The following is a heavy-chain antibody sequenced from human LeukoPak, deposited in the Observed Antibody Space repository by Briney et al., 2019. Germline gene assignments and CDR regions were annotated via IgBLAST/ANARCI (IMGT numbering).Heavy chain of an antibody. CDR3: ARLRVVGASRYFDY. V-gene: IGHV5-51*01. CDR2: IYPADSDT. Sequence: GASLQISCKGSGYSFTSYWIGWVRQMPGKGLEWMGIIYPADSDTRYSPSFQGQVTISADKSISTAYLQWSSLKASDTAMYYCARLRVVGASRYFDYWGQGTLVTVSS. D-gene: IGHD1-26*01. CDR1: GYSFTSYW. J-gene: IGHJ4*02.